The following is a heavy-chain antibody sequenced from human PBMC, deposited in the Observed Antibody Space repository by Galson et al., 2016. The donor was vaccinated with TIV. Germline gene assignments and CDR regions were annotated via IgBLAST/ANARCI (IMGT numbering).Heavy chain of an antibody. D-gene: IGHD3-9*01. CDR3: AHRQLTPPTGSDAFDM. CDR2: ICVVYGK. V-gene: IGHV2-5*02. CDR1: GCSLGAVGVG. Sequence: ALVKSTQTLTLTCTFSGCSLGAVGVGVSGYLQPPGKALEWLALICVVYGKRVSPSVKRRLTITKDTSKNQVLLTMTNMDPVDTATYYCAHRQLTPPTGSDAFDMWGQGTRVTVSS. J-gene: IGHJ3*02.